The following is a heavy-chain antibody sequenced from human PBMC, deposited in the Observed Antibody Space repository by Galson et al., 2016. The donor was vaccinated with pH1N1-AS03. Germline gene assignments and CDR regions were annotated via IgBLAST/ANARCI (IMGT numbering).Heavy chain of an antibody. CDR3: ARGWYDVWTGYLADPFDY. V-gene: IGHV3-11*01. D-gene: IGHD3-3*01. J-gene: IGHJ4*02. CDR2: ITSSGSSGPTI. Sequence: LSLTCTVSGGSISSDSYHWGWIRQAPGKGLEWVACITSSGSSGPTIYYADSVKGRFTISRDNAKNSLSLQMNSLRAEDRAIYYCARGWYDVWTGYLADPFDYWGQGALVTVSS. CDR1: GGSISSDSYH.